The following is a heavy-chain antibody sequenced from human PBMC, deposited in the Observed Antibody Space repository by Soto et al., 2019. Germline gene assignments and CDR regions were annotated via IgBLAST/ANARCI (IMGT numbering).Heavy chain of an antibody. J-gene: IGHJ4*02. CDR1: GYSFTSYW. D-gene: IGHD6-6*01. CDR2: VFPGDSDT. CDR3: ARHYSTSSPDY. Sequence: GESLKISCRGSGYSFTSYWIGWVRQMPGQGLEWMGIVFPGDSDTKYSPSSQGQVTISVDKSINTAYLQWSGLRASDTAMYYCARHYSTSSPDYWGQGTLVTVSS. V-gene: IGHV5-51*01.